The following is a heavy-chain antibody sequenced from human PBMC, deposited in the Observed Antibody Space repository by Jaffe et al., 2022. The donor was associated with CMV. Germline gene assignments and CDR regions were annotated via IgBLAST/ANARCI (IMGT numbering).Heavy chain of an antibody. CDR2: ISSSGSTI. V-gene: IGHV3-48*03. CDR3: ARDTYGYGYSVYYYYYMDV. CDR1: GFTFSSYE. D-gene: IGHD5-18*01. J-gene: IGHJ6*03. Sequence: EVQLVESGGGLVQPGGSLRLSCAASGFTFSSYEMNWVRQAPGKGLEWVSYISSSGSTIYYADSVKGRFTISRDNAKNSLYLQMNSLRAEDTAVYYCARDTYGYGYSVYYYYYMDVWGKGTTVTVSS.